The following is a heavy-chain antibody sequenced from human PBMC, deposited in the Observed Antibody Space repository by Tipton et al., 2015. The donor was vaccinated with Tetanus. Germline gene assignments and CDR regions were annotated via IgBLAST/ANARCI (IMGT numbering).Heavy chain of an antibody. D-gene: IGHD1-26*01. Sequence: LSLTCAASGFTFSDYWMHWVRQAPGKGLEWVANIRQDGSEKYYSDSVKGRFTISRDNAKSSLYLQMNSLRVEDTAVYYCARGPYYPTYFDIWGRGTLVTVSS. J-gene: IGHJ2*01. V-gene: IGHV3-7*01. CDR3: ARGPYYPTYFDI. CDR1: GFTFSDYW. CDR2: IRQDGSEK.